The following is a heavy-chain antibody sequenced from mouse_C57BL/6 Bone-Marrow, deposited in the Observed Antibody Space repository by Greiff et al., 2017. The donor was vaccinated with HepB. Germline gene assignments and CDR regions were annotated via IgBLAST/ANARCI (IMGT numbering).Heavy chain of an antibody. Sequence: VQLQQSGPELVKPGASVKISCKASGYSFTSYYIHWVKQRPGQGLEWIGWIYPGSGNTKYNEKFKGKATLTADTSSSTAYMQLSSLTSEDSAVYYCARGVYYYGSLYYFDYWGQGTTLTVSS. J-gene: IGHJ2*01. D-gene: IGHD1-1*01. CDR1: GYSFTSYY. CDR3: ARGVYYYGSLYYFDY. CDR2: IYPGSGNT. V-gene: IGHV1-66*01.